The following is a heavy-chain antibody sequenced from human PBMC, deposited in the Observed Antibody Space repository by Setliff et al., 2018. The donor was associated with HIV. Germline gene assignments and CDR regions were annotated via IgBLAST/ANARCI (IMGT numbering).Heavy chain of an antibody. D-gene: IGHD3-22*01. CDR3: ARDYPYYESSGYNYLEAFDI. Sequence: SVKVSCKASGGTFSSYALTWVRQAPGQGLEWMGGIIPIFGTANYAQKFQGRVTITADESTTTAYMELSSLGSEDTAVYNCARDYPYYESSGYNYLEAFDIWGQGTMVTVSS. CDR1: GGTFSSYA. CDR2: IIPIFGTA. J-gene: IGHJ3*02. V-gene: IGHV1-69*13.